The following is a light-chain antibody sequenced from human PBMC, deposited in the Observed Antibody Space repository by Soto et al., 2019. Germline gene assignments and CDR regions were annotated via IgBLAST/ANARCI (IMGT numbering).Light chain of an antibody. Sequence: QSVLTQPASVSGSPGQSITISGTGTSSDVGGYNYVSWYQQHPGKAPKLMIYDVSNPPSGVSNGFSGSKSGNTASLTISGLQAEDEADYYCSSYTSSSTWVFGGGTKLTVL. CDR1: SSDVGGYNY. J-gene: IGLJ3*02. CDR2: DVS. CDR3: SSYTSSSTWV. V-gene: IGLV2-14*01.